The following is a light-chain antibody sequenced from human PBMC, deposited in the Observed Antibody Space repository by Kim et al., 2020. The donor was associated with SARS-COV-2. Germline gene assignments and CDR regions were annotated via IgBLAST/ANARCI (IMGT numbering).Light chain of an antibody. V-gene: IGKV3-20*01. Sequence: SPGETATVSCKASQSILSSHLACYQQKPGQAPILLIYGASRRVSGIPDRFSGSGSGTDFTLTISSLEPEDFAVYYCQQYGGSPLHTFGQGTKLEI. CDR2: GAS. J-gene: IGKJ2*01. CDR1: QSILSSH. CDR3: QQYGGSPLHT.